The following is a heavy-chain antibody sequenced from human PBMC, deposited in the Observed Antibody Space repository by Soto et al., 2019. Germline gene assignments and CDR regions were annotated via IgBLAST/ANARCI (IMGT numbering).Heavy chain of an antibody. CDR1: GGSISSSSYY. D-gene: IGHD3-22*01. Sequence: QLQLQESGPGLVKPSETLSLTCTVSGGSISSSSYYWGWIRQPPGKGLEWIGRIYYSGSTYYNPSLKSRVTISVDTSKNQFSLKLSSVTAADTAVYYCAREGDYYDSSGYYSLGYSFDYWGQGTLVTVSS. J-gene: IGHJ4*02. V-gene: IGHV4-39*02. CDR3: AREGDYYDSSGYYSLGYSFDY. CDR2: IYYSGST.